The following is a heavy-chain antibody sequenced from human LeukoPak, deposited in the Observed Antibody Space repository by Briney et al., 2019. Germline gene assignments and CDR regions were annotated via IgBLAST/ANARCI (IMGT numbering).Heavy chain of an antibody. J-gene: IGHJ4*02. CDR1: GFTFSSYS. V-gene: IGHV3-48*01. D-gene: IGHD3-22*01. CDR3: ARENYDSSGYSKIDY. CDR2: ISSSSSTI. Sequence: GGSLRLFCAASGFTFSSYSMNWVRQAPGKGLEWVSYISSSSSTIYYADSVKGRFTISRDNAKNSLYLQMNSLRAEDTAVYYCARENYDSSGYSKIDYWGQGTLVTVSS.